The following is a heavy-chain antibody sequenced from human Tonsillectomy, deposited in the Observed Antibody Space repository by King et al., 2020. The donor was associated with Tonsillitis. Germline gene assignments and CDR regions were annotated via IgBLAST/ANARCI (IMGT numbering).Heavy chain of an antibody. CDR3: ARVQYCSGGSCQPRYNWFDP. CDR2: INHSGST. Sequence: VQLQQWGAGLLKPSETLSLTCAVYGGSFSGYYWSWIRQPPGKGLEWIGEINHSGSTNYNQSLKSRVTISVDTSKNQFSLKLRSVTAADTAVYYCARVQYCSGGSCQPRYNWFDPWGQGTLVTVSS. J-gene: IGHJ5*02. D-gene: IGHD2-15*01. CDR1: GGSFSGYY. V-gene: IGHV4-34*01.